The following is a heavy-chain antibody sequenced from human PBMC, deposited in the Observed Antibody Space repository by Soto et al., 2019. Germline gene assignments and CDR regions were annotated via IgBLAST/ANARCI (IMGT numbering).Heavy chain of an antibody. CDR2: IYYTGTT. D-gene: IGHD6-19*01. CDR1: GGSINNYY. Sequence: QVQLQESGPGLVKPSETVSLNCTVSGGSINNYYWTWILQPPGKGLEWIAYIYYTGTTNYNPSLKSRVTISVDTSKNQFSLILNSVTAADTAVYYCARGRQWLDYWGQGTLVTVSS. J-gene: IGHJ4*02. V-gene: IGHV4-59*01. CDR3: ARGRQWLDY.